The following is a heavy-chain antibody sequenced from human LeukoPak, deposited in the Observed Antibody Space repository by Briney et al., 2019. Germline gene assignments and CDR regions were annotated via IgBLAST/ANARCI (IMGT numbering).Heavy chain of an antibody. CDR1: GGTFSSYA. CDR2: IIPILGIA. V-gene: IGHV1-69*04. J-gene: IGHJ5*02. Sequence: ASVKVSCKASGGTFSSYAISWVRQAPGQGLEWMGRIIPILGIANYAQKFQGRVTITADKSTSTAYMELSSLRSEDTAVYYCARAADRSSCSSTSCYLWLDPWGQGTLVTVSS. D-gene: IGHD2-2*01. CDR3: ARAADRSSCSSTSCYLWLDP.